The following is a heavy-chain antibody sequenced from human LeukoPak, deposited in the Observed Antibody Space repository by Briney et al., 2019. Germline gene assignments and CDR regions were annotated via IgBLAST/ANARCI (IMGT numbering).Heavy chain of an antibody. D-gene: IGHD1-1*01. CDR1: GYTFTSYG. Sequence: ASVNVSCKASGYTFTSYGISWVRQAPGQGLEWMGWINAYNGDTNYAQQFQGRVTMTSDTSTSTAYMELRSLTSDDTAVYYCSREFPIAGTDRFDYWGQGTLVTVSS. CDR2: INAYNGDT. J-gene: IGHJ4*02. V-gene: IGHV1-18*01. CDR3: SREFPIAGTDRFDY.